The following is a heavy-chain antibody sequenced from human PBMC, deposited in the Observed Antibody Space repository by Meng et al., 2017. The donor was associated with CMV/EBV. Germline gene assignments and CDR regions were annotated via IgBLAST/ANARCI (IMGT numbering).Heavy chain of an antibody. Sequence: GGSLRLPCAASGFTFSTVWMSWVRQAPGKGLEWVGRIKTKIDGETADFAAPVKGRFSISRDDSKNTLYLQMNSLKAEDTAVYYCATDWSRQLLGSWGQGTLVTVSS. CDR2: IKTKIDGETA. CDR1: GFTFSTVW. D-gene: IGHD1-26*01. V-gene: IGHV3-15*01. CDR3: ATDWSRQLLGS. J-gene: IGHJ4*02.